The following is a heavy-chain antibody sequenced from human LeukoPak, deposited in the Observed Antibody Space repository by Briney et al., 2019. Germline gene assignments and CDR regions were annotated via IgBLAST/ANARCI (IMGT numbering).Heavy chain of an antibody. V-gene: IGHV4-59*01. Sequence: SETLSLTCTVSGGSISGFYWGWIRQPPGKGPEWIGFIYYSGSANYNPSLQSRVTMSVDTSKNQFSLKLSSVTAADTAFYYCARDRDSSGWFDYWGQGTLVTVSS. J-gene: IGHJ4*02. CDR1: GGSISGFY. D-gene: IGHD6-19*01. CDR2: IYYSGSA. CDR3: ARDRDSSGWFDY.